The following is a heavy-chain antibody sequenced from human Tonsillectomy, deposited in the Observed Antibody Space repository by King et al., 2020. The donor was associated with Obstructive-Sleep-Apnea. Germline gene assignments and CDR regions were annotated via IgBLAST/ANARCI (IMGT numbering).Heavy chain of an antibody. Sequence: VQLVESGGGLVKPGGSLRLSWGASGFTFSDYYMSWIRQAPGEGLGLGSYISSCGRYLNYADSVKGRFTTSRDNAKNSLFLQMSSLRGGDTAGYYCARFSDPAMVPGYWGPGTLVTVSS. V-gene: IGHV3-11*01. J-gene: IGHJ4*02. CDR3: ARFSDPAMVPGY. D-gene: IGHD5-18*01. CDR1: GFTFSDYY. CDR2: ISSCGRYL.